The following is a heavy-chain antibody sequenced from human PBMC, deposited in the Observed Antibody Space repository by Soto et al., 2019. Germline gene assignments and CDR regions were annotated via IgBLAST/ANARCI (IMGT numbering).Heavy chain of an antibody. V-gene: IGHV3-9*01. D-gene: IGHD3-10*02. Sequence: GGSLRLSCAASGFTFDDYAMHWVRQAPGKGLEWVSGISWNSGSIGYADSVKGRFTISRDNAKNSLYLQMNSLRAEDTALYYCAKEGTVRGVIKGYYYYGMDVWGQGTTVNVSS. CDR1: GFTFDDYA. J-gene: IGHJ6*02. CDR2: ISWNSGSI. CDR3: AKEGTVRGVIKGYYYYGMDV.